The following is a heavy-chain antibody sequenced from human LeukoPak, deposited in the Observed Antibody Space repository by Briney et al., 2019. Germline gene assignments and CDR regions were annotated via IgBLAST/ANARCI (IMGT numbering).Heavy chain of an antibody. CDR2: IKTKAQGETT. CDR3: TAGVGATAQDY. J-gene: IGHJ4*02. D-gene: IGHD1-26*01. V-gene: IGHV3-15*01. CDR1: GFTFSNAW. Sequence: GGSLRLSCAASGFTFSNAWMSWARQAPGKGLEWVGQIKTKAQGETTDYAAPAKGRFTISRDDSKNTLYLQMSSLKTEDTAVYYCTAGVGATAQDYWGQGTLVTVSS.